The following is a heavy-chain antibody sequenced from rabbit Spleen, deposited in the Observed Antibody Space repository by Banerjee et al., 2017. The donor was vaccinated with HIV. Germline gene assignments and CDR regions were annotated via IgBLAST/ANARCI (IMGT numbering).Heavy chain of an antibody. Sequence: QEQLEESGGDLVKPEGSLTLTCTASGFSFSSSSWMYWVRQAPGKGLEWIGCIGTSTGTIYYANWAKGRFTISKTSSTTVTLQMTSLAAADTATYFCARGPPNSYYNVYFTLWGQGTLVTVS. V-gene: IGHV1S45*01. D-gene: IGHD8-1*01. J-gene: IGHJ4*01. CDR1: GFSFSSSSW. CDR3: ARGPPNSYYNVYFTL. CDR2: IGTSTGTI.